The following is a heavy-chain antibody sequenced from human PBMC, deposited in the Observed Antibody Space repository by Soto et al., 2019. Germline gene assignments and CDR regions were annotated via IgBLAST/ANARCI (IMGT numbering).Heavy chain of an antibody. CDR2: ISSSSSYI. CDR3: VSQLGPNYYYYGMDV. D-gene: IGHD6-6*01. J-gene: IGHJ6*02. V-gene: IGHV3-21*01. Sequence: GVVRLSCAASGFTFSSYSMNWVRQAPWKGLEWVSSISSSSSYIYYADSVKGRFTISRDNAKNSLYLQMNSLRAEDTAVYYCVSQLGPNYYYYGMDVWGQGTTVTVSS. CDR1: GFTFSSYS.